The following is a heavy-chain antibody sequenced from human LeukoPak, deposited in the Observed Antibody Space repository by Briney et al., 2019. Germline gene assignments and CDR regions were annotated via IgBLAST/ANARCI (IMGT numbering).Heavy chain of an antibody. CDR1: GSIFSRYW. J-gene: IGHJ6*03. Sequence: GASLKISCNASGSIFSRYWIGWVRPLPGKGLEWMGIIYPGDSDTRYSTSFQGQVTISADKSTSTVYLQWSSLKTSETAMYYCARHLPMDVWGKGTTVTVSS. V-gene: IGHV5-51*01. CDR2: IYPGDSDT. CDR3: ARHLPMDV.